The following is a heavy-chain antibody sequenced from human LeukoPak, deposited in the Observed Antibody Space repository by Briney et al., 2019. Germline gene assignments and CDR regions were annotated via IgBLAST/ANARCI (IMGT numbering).Heavy chain of an antibody. Sequence: GGSLRLSCAASGFTFSNAWMNWVRQAPGKGLEWVGRIKSRTDGGTTDYAAPVKGRFTISRDDSKNTLYLQMNSLKTEDTAVYYCSTTYYYDSSEGYWGQGTLVTVSS. V-gene: IGHV3-15*07. CDR1: GFTFSNAW. D-gene: IGHD3-22*01. J-gene: IGHJ4*02. CDR3: STTYYYDSSEGY. CDR2: IKSRTDGGTT.